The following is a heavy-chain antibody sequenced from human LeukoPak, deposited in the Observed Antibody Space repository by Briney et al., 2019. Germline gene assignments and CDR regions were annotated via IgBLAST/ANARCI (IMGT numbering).Heavy chain of an antibody. J-gene: IGHJ4*02. CDR1: GFTFSSYG. V-gene: IGHV3-30*02. CDR2: IRYDGSNK. CDR3: VKDYDFWSGYYSPTRGYFDY. D-gene: IGHD3-3*01. Sequence: GGSLRLSCAASGFTFSSYGMHWVRQAPGKGVEGVSFIRYDGSNKYYADSVKGRFTISRDNSKNTLYLQMNSLRAEDTAVYYCVKDYDFWSGYYSPTRGYFDYWGQGTLVTVSS.